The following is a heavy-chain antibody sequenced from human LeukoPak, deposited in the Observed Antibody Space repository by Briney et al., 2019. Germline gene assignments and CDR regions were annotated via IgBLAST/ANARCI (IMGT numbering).Heavy chain of an antibody. CDR1: GGSFSGYY. J-gene: IGHJ4*02. D-gene: IGHD6-13*01. CDR2: INHSGST. V-gene: IGHV4-34*01. Sequence: SETLSLTCAVYGGSFSGYYGSWIRQPPGKGLEWIGEINHSGSTNYNPSLKSRVTISVDTSKNQFSLKLSSVTAADTAVYYCARGSWLYYFDYWGQGTLVTVSS. CDR3: ARGSWLYYFDY.